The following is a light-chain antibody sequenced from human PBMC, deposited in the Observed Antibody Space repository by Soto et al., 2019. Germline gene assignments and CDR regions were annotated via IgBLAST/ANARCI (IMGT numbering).Light chain of an antibody. CDR3: SSYTGTNTVI. V-gene: IGLV2-14*03. J-gene: IGLJ2*01. CDR2: DVS. Sequence: QSALTQPASVSGSPGQSITISCAGTSSDVGAYNFVSWYQQHPGKAPKLMIYDVSQRPPGVSDRFSGSKSGNTASLTISVLQPEDEAYYFCSSYTGTNTVIFGGGTKVTVL. CDR1: SSDVGAYNF.